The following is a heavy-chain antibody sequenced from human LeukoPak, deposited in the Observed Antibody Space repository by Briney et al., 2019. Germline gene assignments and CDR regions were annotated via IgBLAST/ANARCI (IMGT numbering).Heavy chain of an antibody. Sequence: GASVKVSCKPSKYTFTDYYLHWVRQAPGQGLEWMGRINPNSGGTNYAQKFQGRVTMTRDTSINTAYMELSRLRSDDTAVYYCARPLGVIADYYYAMDVWGQGTTVTVSS. CDR3: ARPLGVIADYYYAMDV. V-gene: IGHV1-2*06. CDR2: INPNSGGT. D-gene: IGHD2/OR15-2a*01. J-gene: IGHJ6*02. CDR1: KYTFTDYY.